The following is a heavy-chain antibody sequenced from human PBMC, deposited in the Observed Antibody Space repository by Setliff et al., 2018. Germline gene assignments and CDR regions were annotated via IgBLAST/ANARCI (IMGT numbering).Heavy chain of an antibody. Sequence: SETLSLTCNVSGGSISSYSWSWIRQAPGKGLEWIGYLYYSGNTNYNPSLKSRVTISGDTSQNYFSLKLTSVTEADTAVYYCARGPPGYYYYMNVWGQGTTVTVS. V-gene: IGHV4-59*01. CDR1: GGSISSYS. CDR3: ARGPPGYYYYMNV. CDR2: LYYSGNT. J-gene: IGHJ6*03.